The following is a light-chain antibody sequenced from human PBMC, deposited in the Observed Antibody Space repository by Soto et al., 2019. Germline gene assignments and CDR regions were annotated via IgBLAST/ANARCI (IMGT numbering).Light chain of an antibody. V-gene: IGKV3-20*01. CDR2: GAS. CDR3: QHYDTSPWT. Sequence: EIVLTQSPGTLSLSPGERATLSCRASQSVSSSYFAWYQQKPGQAPRLLIYGASTRATGIPDRFSGSGSGTDFSLTISRLEPEDFAVYYCQHYDTSPWTFGQGTKVE. J-gene: IGKJ1*01. CDR1: QSVSSSY.